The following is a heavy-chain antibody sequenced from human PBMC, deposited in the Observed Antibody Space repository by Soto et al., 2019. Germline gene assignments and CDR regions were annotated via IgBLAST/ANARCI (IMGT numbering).Heavy chain of an antibody. Sequence: ASVKVSCKASGYTFTGYYMHWVRQAPGQGLKWMGWINPNSGGTNYAQKFQGRVTMTRDTSISTAYMELSRLRSDDTAVYYCARGGDCSSTSCYDWFDPWGQGTLVTVSS. CDR3: ARGGDCSSTSCYDWFDP. J-gene: IGHJ5*02. CDR2: INPNSGGT. CDR1: GYTFTGYY. V-gene: IGHV1-2*02. D-gene: IGHD2-2*01.